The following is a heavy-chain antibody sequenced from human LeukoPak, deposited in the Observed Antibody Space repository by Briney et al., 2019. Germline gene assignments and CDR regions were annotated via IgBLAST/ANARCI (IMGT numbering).Heavy chain of an antibody. CDR3: ARGARAATGYYYYYMDV. V-gene: IGHV3-53*01. CDR1: GLTVSSNH. J-gene: IGHJ6*03. Sequence: GGSLRLSCAASGLTVSSNHMSWVRQAPGKGLEWVLVIYTGGSTDYADSVKGRFTISRDNSKNTLCLQMNSLRAEDTAVYYCARGARAATGYYYYYMDVWGRGTTVTVSS. D-gene: IGHD2-15*01. CDR2: IYTGGST.